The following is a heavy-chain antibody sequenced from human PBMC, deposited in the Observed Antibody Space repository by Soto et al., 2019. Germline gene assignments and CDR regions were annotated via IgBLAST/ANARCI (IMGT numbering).Heavy chain of an antibody. Sequence: QVRLVQSGAEVKRPGASVRVSCKASGYTFTNYGITWVRQVPGQGLEWMGWASAYNRNTKYAQKFEDRVIMTTDTSTGTAHMELRSLRYDDTALYFCARERQWEPLLYWGQGTLVTVSS. J-gene: IGHJ4*02. CDR2: ASAYNRNT. CDR1: GYTFTNYG. D-gene: IGHD1-26*01. V-gene: IGHV1-18*01. CDR3: ARERQWEPLLY.